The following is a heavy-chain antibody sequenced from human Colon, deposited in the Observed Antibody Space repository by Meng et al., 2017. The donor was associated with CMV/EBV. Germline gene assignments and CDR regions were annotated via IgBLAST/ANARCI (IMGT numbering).Heavy chain of an antibody. CDR1: GYTFTNYY. CDR2: IDPNSGDT. J-gene: IGHJ4*02. D-gene: IGHD6-25*01. V-gene: IGHV1-2*02. Sequence: VKVSCKASGYTFTNYYIHWVRQAPGQGLEWMGWIDPNSGDTNFAQNFQGRVSMTRDTSITTAHMELTSLTSDDTALYYCAREGMSTPSAADSWGQGTLVTVSS. CDR3: AREGMSTPSAADS.